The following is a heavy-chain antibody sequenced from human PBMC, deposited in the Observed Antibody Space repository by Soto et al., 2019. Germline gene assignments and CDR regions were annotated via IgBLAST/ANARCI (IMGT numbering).Heavy chain of an antibody. J-gene: IGHJ4*02. CDR1: GFTFSRFA. D-gene: IGHD5-12*01. CDR2: ISYDGSNK. CDR3: ARDNVDIVSTMLPYFDN. Sequence: QVQLVASGGGVVQPGRSLRLSCAASGFTFSRFAMHWVRQAPGKGLEWVTVISYDGSNKYYADSVKGRFTISRDDSTGTLSLQMNSLRVQDTAVYYCARDNVDIVSTMLPYFDNWGEGALDVVST. V-gene: IGHV3-30*04.